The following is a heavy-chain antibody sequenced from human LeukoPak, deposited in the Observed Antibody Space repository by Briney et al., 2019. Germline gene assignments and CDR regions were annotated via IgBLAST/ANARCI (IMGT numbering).Heavy chain of an antibody. D-gene: IGHD5-18*01. Sequence: ASVKASCKASGYTFTSYYMHWVRQAPGQGLEWMGIINPSGDNTRYAQKFQARVTMTRDMSTSTVYMELSSLRFEDTAMYYCARALPHRRLMDTTVEQHWFDPWGQGTLVTVSS. V-gene: IGHV1-46*01. J-gene: IGHJ5*02. CDR1: GYTFTSYY. CDR3: ARALPHRRLMDTTVEQHWFDP. CDR2: INPSGDNT.